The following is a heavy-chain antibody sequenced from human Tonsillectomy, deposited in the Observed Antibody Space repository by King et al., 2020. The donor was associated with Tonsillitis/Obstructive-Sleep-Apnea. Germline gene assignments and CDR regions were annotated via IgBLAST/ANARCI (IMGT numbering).Heavy chain of an antibody. V-gene: IGHV4-59*01. Sequence: VQLQESGPGLVKPSETLSLTCTVSGGSISSYYWSWIRQPPGKGLECIGYIYNSGSTNYNPSLRSRVPISVDTSKNQFSLKLSSVTAADTAVYYCAREALGAFDIWGQGTMVTVSS. CDR2: IYNSGST. CDR3: AREALGAFDI. CDR1: GGSISSYY. J-gene: IGHJ3*02.